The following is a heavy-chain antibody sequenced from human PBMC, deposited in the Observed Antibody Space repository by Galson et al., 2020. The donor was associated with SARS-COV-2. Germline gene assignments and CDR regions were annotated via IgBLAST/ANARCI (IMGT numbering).Heavy chain of an antibody. D-gene: IGHD3-10*01. CDR3: ARLGGIDTTMVRGYNWFDP. CDR2: IYYSGST. CDR1: GGSISSSSYY. Sequence: SETLSLTCTVSGGSISSSSYYWGWIRQPPGKGLEWIGSIYYSGSTYYNPSLKSRVTISVDTSKNQFSLKLSSVTAADTAVYYCARLGGIDTTMVRGYNWFDPWGQGTLVTVSS. V-gene: IGHV4-39*07. J-gene: IGHJ5*02.